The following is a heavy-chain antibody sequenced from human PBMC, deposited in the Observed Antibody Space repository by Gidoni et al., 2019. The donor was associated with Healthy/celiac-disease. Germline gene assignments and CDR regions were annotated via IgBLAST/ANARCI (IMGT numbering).Heavy chain of an antibody. J-gene: IGHJ5*02. Sequence: QVQLQESGPGLVKPSETLSLTGAVSGYSISSGYYWGWIRQPPGKGLEWIGSIYHSGSTYYNPSLKSRVTISVDTSKNQFSLKLSSVTAADTAVYYCARRWDYGSGSYYQSLNWFDPWGQGTLVTVSS. V-gene: IGHV4-38-2*01. CDR3: ARRWDYGSGSYYQSLNWFDP. CDR2: IYHSGST. D-gene: IGHD3-10*01. CDR1: GYSISSGYY.